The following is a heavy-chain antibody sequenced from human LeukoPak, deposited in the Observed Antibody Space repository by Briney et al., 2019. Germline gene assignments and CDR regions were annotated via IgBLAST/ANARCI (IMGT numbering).Heavy chain of an antibody. J-gene: IGHJ4*02. D-gene: IGHD3-22*01. CDR2: GST. Sequence: GSTYYNPPLKSRVTISVDTSKNQFSLKLSSVTAADTAVYYCARSPSYYYYDSSGYYYFDYWGQGTLVTVSS. V-gene: IGHV4-39*07. CDR3: ARSPSYYYYDSSGYYYFDY.